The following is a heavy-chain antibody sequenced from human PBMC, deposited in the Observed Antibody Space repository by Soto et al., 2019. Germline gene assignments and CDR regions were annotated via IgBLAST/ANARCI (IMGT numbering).Heavy chain of an antibody. CDR3: ARGGQRITIFGVVTPLGWFDP. Sequence: SETLSLTCAVYGGSFSGYYWSWIRQPPGKGLEWIGEINHSGSTNYNPSLKSRVTISVDTSKNQFSLKLSSVTAADTAVYYCARGGQRITIFGVVTPLGWFDPWGQGTLVTVSS. CDR2: INHSGST. J-gene: IGHJ5*02. V-gene: IGHV4-34*01. D-gene: IGHD3-3*01. CDR1: GGSFSGYY.